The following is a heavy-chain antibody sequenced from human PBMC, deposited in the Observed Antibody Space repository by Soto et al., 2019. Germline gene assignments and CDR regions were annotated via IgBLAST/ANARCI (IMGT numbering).Heavy chain of an antibody. CDR3: AKGSYSGRYSDFDY. D-gene: IGHD1-26*01. V-gene: IGHV3-30*18. CDR2: ISYDGSDK. Sequence: GGSLRLSCAASGFTFSSYGMFWVRQAPGRGLEWVAFISYDGSDKCSDSVKGRFTISRDNSKNTLYLQMNSLRAEDTAVYYCAKGSYSGRYSDFDYWGQGTLVTVSS. CDR1: GFTFSSYG. J-gene: IGHJ4*02.